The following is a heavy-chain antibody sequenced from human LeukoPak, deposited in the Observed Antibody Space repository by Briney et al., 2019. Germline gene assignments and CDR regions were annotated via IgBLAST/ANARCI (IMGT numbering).Heavy chain of an antibody. CDR1: GFTFSSYG. CDR3: AKGGFGTSHFDY. CDR2: VSYDGSKK. D-gene: IGHD3-10*01. Sequence: PGRSLRLSCAASGFTFSSYGMHWVRQAPGNGLEWVTVVSYDGSKKYYADSVKGRFTISRDNSRNTLYLQMSSLRPEDTAVYYCAKGGFGTSHFDYWGQGNLVTVSS. J-gene: IGHJ4*02. V-gene: IGHV3-30*18.